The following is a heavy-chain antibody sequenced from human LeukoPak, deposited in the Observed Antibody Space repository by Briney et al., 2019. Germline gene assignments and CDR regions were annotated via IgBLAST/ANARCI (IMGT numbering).Heavy chain of an antibody. CDR3: ARVPWETYAFDI. CDR2: ISYDGSNK. Sequence: SGGSLRLSCAASGFTFSSYAMHWVRQAPGKGLEWVAVISYDGSNKYYADYVKGRFTISRDNSKNTLYLQMNSLRAEDTAVYYCARVPWETYAFDIWGQGTMVTVSS. J-gene: IGHJ3*02. D-gene: IGHD1-26*01. V-gene: IGHV3-30*01. CDR1: GFTFSSYA.